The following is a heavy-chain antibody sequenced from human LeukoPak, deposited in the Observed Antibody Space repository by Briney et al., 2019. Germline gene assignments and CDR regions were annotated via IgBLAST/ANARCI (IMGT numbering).Heavy chain of an antibody. Sequence: GASVKVSCKASGYTFTSYDINWVRQATGQGLEWMGWMNPNSGNTGYAQKLQGRVTMTTDTSTSTAYMELRSLRSDDTAVYYCASSGSGSYWTHYFWGQGTLVTVSS. V-gene: IGHV1-8*02. CDR1: GYTFTSYD. CDR2: MNPNSGNT. CDR3: ASSGSGSYWTHYF. D-gene: IGHD3-10*01. J-gene: IGHJ4*02.